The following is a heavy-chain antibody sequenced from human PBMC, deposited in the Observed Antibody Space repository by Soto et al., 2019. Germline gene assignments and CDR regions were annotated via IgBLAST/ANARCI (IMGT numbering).Heavy chain of an antibody. Sequence: VKVSCKASGYTFTSYYMHWVRQAPGQGLEWMGIINPSGGSTSYAQKFQGRVTMTRDTSTSTAYMELRSLRSDDTAMYYCARDRIAAAGPFDYWGQGTLVTVSS. J-gene: IGHJ4*02. V-gene: IGHV1-46*01. CDR2: INPSGGST. CDR3: ARDRIAAAGPFDY. CDR1: GYTFTSYY. D-gene: IGHD6-13*01.